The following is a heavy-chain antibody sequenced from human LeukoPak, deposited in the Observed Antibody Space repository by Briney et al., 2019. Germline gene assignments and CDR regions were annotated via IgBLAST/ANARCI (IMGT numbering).Heavy chain of an antibody. V-gene: IGHV3-30*14. D-gene: IGHD6-13*01. CDR1: GITFSTYA. CDR2: ISYDGSEK. Sequence: GGSLRLSCEASGITFSTYAMHWVRQAPGKGLEWVAVISYDGSEKYYADSVKGRFTISRDNSKNTLYLQMNSLRAEDTAVYCCARGSSWYADYWGQGTLVTVSS. CDR3: ARGSSWYADY. J-gene: IGHJ4*02.